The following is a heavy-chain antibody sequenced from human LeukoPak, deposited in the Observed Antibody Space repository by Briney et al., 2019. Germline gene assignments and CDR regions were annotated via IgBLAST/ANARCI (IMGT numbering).Heavy chain of an antibody. V-gene: IGHV1-46*01. CDR2: IKPGGGDT. J-gene: IGHJ4*02. D-gene: IGHD6-13*01. Sequence: ASVKVSCKASAGTFSSYAISWVRHAPGHGLEWIGLIKPGGGDTIYAQKFQGRVTMTRDTSTSTVYLDLSSLRSEDTAVYYCARVEGITAEEGDWGQGTLVTVSS. CDR1: AGTFSSYA. CDR3: ARVEGITAEEGD.